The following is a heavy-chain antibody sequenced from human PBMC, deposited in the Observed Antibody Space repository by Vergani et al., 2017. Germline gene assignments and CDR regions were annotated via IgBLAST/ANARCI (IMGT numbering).Heavy chain of an antibody. J-gene: IGHJ6*04. CDR3: RGEMDV. CDR1: GFIFQNYT. CDR2: ISNDGRHT. V-gene: IGHV3-30*04. Sequence: VQLVESGGRLVQPGGSVRLSCATYGFIFQNYTMHWVRQAPGKGLEWVALISNDGRHTYYADSVRGRFSISRDNSKNTLYLQMNSLRTEDTANYYCRGEMDVWGKGTTVTVSS.